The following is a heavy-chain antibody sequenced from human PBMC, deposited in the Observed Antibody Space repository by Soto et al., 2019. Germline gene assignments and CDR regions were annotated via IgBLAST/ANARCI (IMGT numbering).Heavy chain of an antibody. V-gene: IGHV1-69*01. CDR3: AGAVPVRLQTIGGGDAFDI. D-gene: IGHD1-26*01. J-gene: IGHJ3*02. CDR1: GGTFSSYA. CDR2: IIPIFGTA. Sequence: QVQLVQSGAEVKKPGSSVKVSCKASGGTFSSYAISWVRQAPGQGLEWRGGIIPIFGTANYAQKFQGRVTITADEATSTAYMEMSRLRSEDKAVYYGAGAVPVRLQTIGGGDAFDIWGQGTMVTVSS.